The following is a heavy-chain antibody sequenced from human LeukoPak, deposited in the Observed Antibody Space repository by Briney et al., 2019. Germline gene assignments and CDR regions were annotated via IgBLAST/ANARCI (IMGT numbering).Heavy chain of an antibody. CDR2: IYSDGSST. D-gene: IGHD3-10*01. Sequence: GGSLRLSCAASGFTFSNAWMSWVRQAPGKGLVWVSRIYSDGSSTNYADSVKGRFTISRDNAKNTLYLQMNSLRAEDTAVYYCARDRSSLGLWFGELRNWGQGTLVTVSS. V-gene: IGHV3-74*01. CDR3: ARDRSSLGLWFGELRN. J-gene: IGHJ4*02. CDR1: GFTFSNAW.